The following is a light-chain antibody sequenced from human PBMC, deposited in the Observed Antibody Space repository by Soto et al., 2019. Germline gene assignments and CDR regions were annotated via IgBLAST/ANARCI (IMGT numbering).Light chain of an antibody. Sequence: EIVMTPSPATLSVSPVERATLSCRASQSVSSNLAWYQQKPGQAPRLLIYGASTRATGITARFSGSGSGTEFTLTISSLQSEDFAVYYCQQYHIWPSITCGQGTRREIK. J-gene: IGKJ5*01. CDR3: QQYHIWPSIT. CDR2: GAS. CDR1: QSVSSN. V-gene: IGKV3-15*01.